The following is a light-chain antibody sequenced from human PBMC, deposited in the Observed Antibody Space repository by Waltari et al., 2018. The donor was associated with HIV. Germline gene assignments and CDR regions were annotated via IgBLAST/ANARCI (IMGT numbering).Light chain of an antibody. CDR3: CSDAGSSTLV. CDR1: SSDVGVYNY. CDR2: DVS. Sequence: QSALTQPASVSGSPGQSITISCPGTSSDVGVYNYVSWYQQLPGKAPKLMIYDVSKRPSGVSNLFCCSKSGNTASLTIAGLQAEDEADYYCCSDAGSSTLVFGGGTKLTVL. J-gene: IGLJ2*01. V-gene: IGLV2-23*02.